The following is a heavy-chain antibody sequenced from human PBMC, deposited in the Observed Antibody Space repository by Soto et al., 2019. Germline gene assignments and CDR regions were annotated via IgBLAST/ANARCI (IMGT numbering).Heavy chain of an antibody. CDR3: ARGWVDEAFDI. V-gene: IGHV1-69*18. J-gene: IGHJ3*02. Sequence: QVHLVQSGPEVKKTGSSVTVSCTASGGTLISFTIYWVRQAPGQGFEWMGSFIPRIDKINYSQKFQDRVTLTADESSNTAYMELSSLTSDDAAVYYCARGWVDEAFDIWGQGTLVTISS. CDR1: GGTLISFT. D-gene: IGHD2-15*01. CDR2: FIPRIDKI.